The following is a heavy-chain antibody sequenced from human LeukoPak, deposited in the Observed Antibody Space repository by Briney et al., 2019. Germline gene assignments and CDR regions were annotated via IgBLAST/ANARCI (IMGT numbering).Heavy chain of an antibody. V-gene: IGHV3-23*01. J-gene: IGHJ3*02. CDR3: ARAYDFWSGYPPLAFDI. Sequence: GGSLRLSCAASGFTFSSYAMSWVRQAPGKGLEWVSAISGSGGSTYYADSVKGRFTVSRDNSKNTLYLQMNSLRAEDTAVYYCARAYDFWSGYPPLAFDIWGQGTMVTVSS. D-gene: IGHD3-3*01. CDR1: GFTFSSYA. CDR2: ISGSGGST.